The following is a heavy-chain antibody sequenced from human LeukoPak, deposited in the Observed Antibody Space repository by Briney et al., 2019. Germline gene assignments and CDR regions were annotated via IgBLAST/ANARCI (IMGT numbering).Heavy chain of an antibody. Sequence: PGESLRLSCAASGLRFSTYGMHWVRQAPGKGLEWVVYIRHDGTNEHYADSVKGRFTISRDNPKNTLYLQMNSLRAEDTAIYYCVKDPPSPDPYTNYLFDYWGQGTLVTVSS. D-gene: IGHD4-11*01. CDR3: VKDPPSPDPYTNYLFDY. J-gene: IGHJ4*02. CDR1: GLRFSTYG. V-gene: IGHV3-30*02. CDR2: IRHDGTNE.